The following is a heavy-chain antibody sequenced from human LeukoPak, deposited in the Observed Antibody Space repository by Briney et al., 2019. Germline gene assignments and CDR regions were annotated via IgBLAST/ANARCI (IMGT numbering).Heavy chain of an antibody. CDR2: ISSNSNDI. V-gene: IGHV3-21*04. CDR3: ARGGSYLSAFDI. CDR1: GFTFSSYS. D-gene: IGHD1-26*01. Sequence: GGSLRLSCEASGFTFSSYSMNWVRQAPGKGLEWVSYISSNSNDIYYADSVKGRFTISRDSAKNSLYLQMNSLRAEDTAVYYCARGGSYLSAFDIWGQGTMVTVSS. J-gene: IGHJ3*02.